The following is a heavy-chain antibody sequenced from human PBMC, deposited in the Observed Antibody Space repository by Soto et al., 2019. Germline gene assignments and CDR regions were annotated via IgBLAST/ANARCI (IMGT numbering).Heavy chain of an antibody. J-gene: IGHJ5*02. CDR3: ATRPPMASMSGRSWFDP. CDR1: GGTFSNSA. V-gene: IGHV1-69*17. CDR2: IVPILRIG. Sequence: QVQLVQYGAEVRNSGSSVKVSCRFSGGTFSNSAISWVRQAPGQGLEWIGGIVPILRIGNYAQKFKGRVTITADTSTTVAYMEMNSLTAEDTAVYYCATRPPMASMSGRSWFDPWGLGTQVIVSS. D-gene: IGHD6-6*01.